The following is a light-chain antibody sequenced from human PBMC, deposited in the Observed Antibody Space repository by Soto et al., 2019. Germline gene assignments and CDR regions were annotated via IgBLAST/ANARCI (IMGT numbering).Light chain of an antibody. V-gene: IGLV1-44*01. J-gene: IGLJ3*02. CDR3: ATWDDSLNARGV. CDR2: NNN. Sequence: QSVLTQTPSASGTPGQRVTISCSGSRSNIGNNAVIWYQQFPGAAPKLLIYNNNQRPSGVPDRFSGPKSGTSASLVISGLQSEDEADYYCATWDDSLNARGVFGGGTKLTVL. CDR1: RSNIGNNA.